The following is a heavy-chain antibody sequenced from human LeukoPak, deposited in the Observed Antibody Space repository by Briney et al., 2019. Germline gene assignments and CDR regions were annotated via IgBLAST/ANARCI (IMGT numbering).Heavy chain of an antibody. J-gene: IGHJ4*02. Sequence: PGGSLRLSCAASGFTFSSYAMSWVRQAPGKGLEWVGRMKSKTDGGTTDYAAPVKGRFTISRDDSKNTLYLQMNSLKTEDTAVYYCTTDCDSTSCYAADAAQWGQGTLVTVSS. CDR1: GFTFSSYA. CDR2: MKSKTDGGTT. V-gene: IGHV3-15*01. D-gene: IGHD2-2*01. CDR3: TTDCDSTSCYAADAAQ.